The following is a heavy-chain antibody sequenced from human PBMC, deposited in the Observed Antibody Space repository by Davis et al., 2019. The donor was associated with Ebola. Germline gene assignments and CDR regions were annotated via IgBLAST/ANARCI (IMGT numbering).Heavy chain of an antibody. D-gene: IGHD3-3*01. CDR1: GFTFSSYS. CDR2: ISSSSSTI. Sequence: GGSLRLSCAASGFTFSSYSMNWVRQAPGKGLEWVSYISSSSSTIYYADSVKGRFTISRDNAKNSLYLQMNSLRDEDTAVYYCARGVLEWLLYRSILFDYWGQGTLVTVSS. CDR3: ARGVLEWLLYRSILFDY. V-gene: IGHV3-48*02. J-gene: IGHJ4*02.